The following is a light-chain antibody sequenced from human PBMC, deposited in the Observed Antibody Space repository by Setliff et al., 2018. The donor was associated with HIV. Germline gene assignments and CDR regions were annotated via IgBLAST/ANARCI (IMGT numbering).Light chain of an antibody. CDR2: SNN. Sequence: QSVLTQPPSVSGTPGQWVTISCSGSSSNIGSNTVDWYQQLPGTAPKLLIYSNNQRPSGVPDRLFGSKSGTSASLAISGLQSGDEADYYCSSYAGSYTYIFGSGTKVTVL. CDR3: SSYAGSYTYI. CDR1: SSNIGSNT. V-gene: IGLV1-44*01. J-gene: IGLJ1*01.